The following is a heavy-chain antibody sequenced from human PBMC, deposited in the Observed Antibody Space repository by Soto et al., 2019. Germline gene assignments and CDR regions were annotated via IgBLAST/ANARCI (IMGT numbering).Heavy chain of an antibody. J-gene: IGHJ3*02. Sequence: GGSLRLSCAASGFTVSSNYMSWVRQAPGKGLEWVSVIYSGGSTYYADSVKGRFTISRDNSKNTLYLQMNSLRAEDTAVYYCAICSSTSCYDAFDIWGQGTMVTVSS. CDR2: IYSGGST. V-gene: IGHV3-53*01. CDR1: GFTVSSNY. D-gene: IGHD2-2*01. CDR3: AICSSTSCYDAFDI.